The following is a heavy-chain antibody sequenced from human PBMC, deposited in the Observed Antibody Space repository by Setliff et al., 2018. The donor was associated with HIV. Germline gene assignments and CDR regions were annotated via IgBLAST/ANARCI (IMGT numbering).Heavy chain of an antibody. Sequence: SETLSLTCTVSGASISSSGYYWGWIRQPPGKGLEWIGTIYYSGSTFYNPSLKSRVSISLDMSKNLFSLNLTSVTAADTAVYYCARDLGYCSGGSCYWYYWGQGTLVTVSS. V-gene: IGHV4-39*07. CDR3: ARDLGYCSGGSCYWYY. CDR1: GASISSSGYY. CDR2: IYYSGST. J-gene: IGHJ4*02. D-gene: IGHD2-15*01.